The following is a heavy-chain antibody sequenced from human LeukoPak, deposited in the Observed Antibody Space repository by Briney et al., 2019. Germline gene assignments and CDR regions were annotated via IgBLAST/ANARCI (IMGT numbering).Heavy chain of an antibody. CDR1: GFTFSTYT. V-gene: IGHV3-48*01. Sequence: GGSLRLSCAASGFTFSTYTMNWVRQAPGKGLEWVSYISSSSTTIYYADSVKGRFTISRDNAKNSLYLQMNSLRAEDTAVYYCARDGRFGEYMDVWGKGTTVTVSS. CDR3: ARDGRFGEYMDV. J-gene: IGHJ6*03. CDR2: ISSSSTTI. D-gene: IGHD3-10*01.